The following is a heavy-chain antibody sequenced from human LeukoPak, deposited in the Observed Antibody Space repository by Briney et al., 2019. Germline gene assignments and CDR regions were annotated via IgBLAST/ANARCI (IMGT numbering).Heavy chain of an antibody. V-gene: IGHV3-7*03. J-gene: IGHJ3*01. CDR2: IKQDGSEK. CDR3: ARGDYFDRAFDV. CDR1: GFTFSNAW. Sequence: GGSLRLSCAVSGFTFSNAWMSWVRQAPGKGLEWVADIKQDGSEKYYVDSVKGRFTISRVNAKNSLYLQMNSLRAEDTAVYYCARGDYFDRAFDVWGQGTTVTVSS. D-gene: IGHD3-22*01.